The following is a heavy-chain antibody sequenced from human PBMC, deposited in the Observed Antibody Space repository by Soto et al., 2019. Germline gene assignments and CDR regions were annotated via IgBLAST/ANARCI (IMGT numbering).Heavy chain of an antibody. CDR2: IKRDGSDK. J-gene: IGHJ4*02. D-gene: IGHD4-17*01. CDR3: ARSYHYAELSVGN. Sequence: GGALSLSCAASGFTFSNYWMSWVRHAPGKGLEWVANIKRDGSDKYYVDSVKGRFIISRDDAKNSMSLQMNSLRAEDTAVYYCARSYHYAELSVGNWGRGTLVTVSS. V-gene: IGHV3-7*01. CDR1: GFTFSNYW.